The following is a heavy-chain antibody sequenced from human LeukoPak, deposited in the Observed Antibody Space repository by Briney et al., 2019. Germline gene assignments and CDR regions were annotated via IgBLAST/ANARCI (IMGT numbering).Heavy chain of an antibody. V-gene: IGHV4-31*03. CDR3: ARGADCSGGSCYPGNWFDP. CDR2: IYCSGST. D-gene: IGHD2-15*01. CDR1: GGSISSGGYY. Sequence: PSETLSLTCTVSGGSISSGGYYWSWIRQHPGKGLERIGYIYCSGSTYYNPSLKSRVTISVDTSKNQFSLKLSSVTAADTAVYYCARGADCSGGSCYPGNWFDPWGQGTLVTVSS. J-gene: IGHJ5*02.